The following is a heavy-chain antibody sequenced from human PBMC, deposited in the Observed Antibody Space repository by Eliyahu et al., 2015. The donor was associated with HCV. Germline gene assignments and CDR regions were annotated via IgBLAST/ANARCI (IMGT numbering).Heavy chain of an antibody. CDR2: INHSGST. V-gene: IGHV4-34*01. CDR1: GGSFXXYY. CDR3: ARGGYSYGSILLHRGVYFDY. Sequence: QVQLQQWGAGLLKPSETLSLTXAVYGGSFXXYYWSWIRQPPGKGLEWIGEINHSGSTNYNPSLKSRVTIXVDTSKNQFSLKLSSVTAADTAVYYCARGGYSYGSILLHRGVYFDYWGQGTLVTVSS. D-gene: IGHD5-18*01. J-gene: IGHJ4*02.